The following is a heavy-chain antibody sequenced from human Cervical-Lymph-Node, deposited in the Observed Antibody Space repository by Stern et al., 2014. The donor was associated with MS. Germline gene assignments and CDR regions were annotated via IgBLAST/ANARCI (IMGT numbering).Heavy chain of an antibody. Sequence: QLVESGPGLEKPSATLSLPCTVSGGSINGYYWSWIRPPPGKGLERIGYIYHTESTHYNPSLQCRVTMSLDTSENQFSLKLSSVTAADTAIYFCARNFRPPVNYYDALHYWGQGMRVTFSS. D-gene: IGHD3-22*01. V-gene: IGHV4-59*01. CDR3: ARNFRPPVNYYDALHY. CDR1: GGSINGYY. CDR2: IYHTEST. J-gene: IGHJ4*02.